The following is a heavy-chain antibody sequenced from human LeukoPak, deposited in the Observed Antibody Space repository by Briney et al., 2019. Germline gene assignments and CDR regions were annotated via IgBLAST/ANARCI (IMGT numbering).Heavy chain of an antibody. D-gene: IGHD2-2*02. J-gene: IGHJ3*01. Sequence: SVKVSCKACGGTFSSYAISWVRQAPGQGLEWMGGIIPIFGTANYAQKFQGRVTITADESTSTAYMELSSLRSGDTAVYYCARGACSSTSCYKAFDFWGQGTMVTVFS. CDR2: IIPIFGTA. CDR1: GGTFSSYA. CDR3: ARGACSSTSCYKAFDF. V-gene: IGHV1-69*13.